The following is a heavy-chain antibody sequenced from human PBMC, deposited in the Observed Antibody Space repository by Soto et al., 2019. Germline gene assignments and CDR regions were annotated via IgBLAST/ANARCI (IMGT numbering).Heavy chain of an antibody. CDR3: ARVGGVAARTFDY. CDR2: LYYSGNT. CDR1: GGSISPFY. V-gene: IGHV4-59*01. Sequence: DTLSLTCTVSGGSISPFYWSWVRQPPGKGLEWIGYLYYSGNTNYNPSLKSRVTISVDASKNQVSLRLTSVTAADTAVYYCARVGGVAARTFDYWGQGTVVTVSS. D-gene: IGHD2-15*01. J-gene: IGHJ4*02.